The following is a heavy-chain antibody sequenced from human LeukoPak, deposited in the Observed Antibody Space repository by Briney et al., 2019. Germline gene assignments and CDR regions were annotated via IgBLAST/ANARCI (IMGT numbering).Heavy chain of an antibody. CDR2: SSYNGST. J-gene: IGHJ4*02. Sequence: SETLSLTCTVSGGSISDYYWSWIRQPPGKGLEWIGFSSYNGSTKYNPSLKSRVTISVDTSKNQLSLKLSSVTAADTAMYYCARSYGSGSYFDCWGQGTLVAVSS. D-gene: IGHD3-10*01. CDR3: ARSYGSGSYFDC. CDR1: GGSISDYY. V-gene: IGHV4-59*08.